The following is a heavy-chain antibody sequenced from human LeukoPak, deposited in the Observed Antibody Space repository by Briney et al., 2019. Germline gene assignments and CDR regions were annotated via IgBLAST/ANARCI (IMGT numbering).Heavy chain of an antibody. J-gene: IGHJ6*03. CDR2: IKQDGSEK. CDR3: AREERYFDWLLSTKGYYYYMDV. V-gene: IGHV3-7*01. D-gene: IGHD3-9*01. Sequence: GESLKISCKGSGYSFTSYWIGWVRQAPGKGLEWVANIKQDGSEKYYVDSVKGRFTISRDNAKNSLYLQMNSLRAEDTAVYYCAREERYFDWLLSTKGYYYYMDVWGKGTTVTVSS. CDR1: GYSFTSYW.